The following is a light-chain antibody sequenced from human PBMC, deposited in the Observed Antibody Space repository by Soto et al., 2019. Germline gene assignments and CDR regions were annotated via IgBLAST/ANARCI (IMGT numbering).Light chain of an antibody. CDR3: QQYNDNWT. Sequence: STLSASVGDRVTITCRASQSISSWLAWYQQKPGTVPKLLIYKASTLQSGVPSRFSGSGSGTEFTLTISSLQPDDSATYYCQQYNDNWTFGQGTKVDIK. J-gene: IGKJ1*01. CDR2: KAS. V-gene: IGKV1-5*03. CDR1: QSISSW.